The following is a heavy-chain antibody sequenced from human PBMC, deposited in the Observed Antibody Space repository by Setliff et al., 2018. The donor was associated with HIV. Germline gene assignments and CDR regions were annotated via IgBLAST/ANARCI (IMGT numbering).Heavy chain of an antibody. CDR2: ISWDSDNT. J-gene: IGHJ1*01. CDR1: GFRLDNYA. V-gene: IGHV3-9*01. D-gene: IGHD3-16*01. Sequence: QPGGSLRLSCKVSGFRLDNYAMHWVRQRPGKGLEWVSGISWDSDNTGYADSVNGRFIISRDNAKNHLYLEMNSLTEDDTAIYFCAKDSVWKGFTYTHGYLEQWGQGTLVTVSS. CDR3: AKDSVWKGFTYTHGYLEQ.